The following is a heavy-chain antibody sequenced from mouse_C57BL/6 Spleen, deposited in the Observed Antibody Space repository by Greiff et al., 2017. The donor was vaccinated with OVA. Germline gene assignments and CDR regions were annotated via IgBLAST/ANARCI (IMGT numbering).Heavy chain of an antibody. CDR2: IYPGDGDT. D-gene: IGHD2-2*01. J-gene: IGHJ4*01. V-gene: IGHV1-80*01. CDR3: ARDGDDECYAMDY. CDR1: GYAFSSYW. Sequence: VQLQQSGAELVKPGASVKISCKASGYAFSSYWLNWVKQRPGKGLEWIGQIYPGDGDTNSNGKFKGKATLTADKSSSTAYMQLSSLTSEDSAVYFCARDGDDECYAMDYWGQGTSVTVSS.